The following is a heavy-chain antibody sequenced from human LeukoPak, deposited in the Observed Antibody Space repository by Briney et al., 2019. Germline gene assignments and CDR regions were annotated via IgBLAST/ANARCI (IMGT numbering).Heavy chain of an antibody. CDR2: ISGSGGST. D-gene: IGHD6-6*01. V-gene: IGHV3-23*01. Sequence: GGSLRLSCAASGFTFSSYAMSWVRQAPGKGLEWVSAISGSGGSTYYADSVKGRFTISRDNSKNTLYLQMNSLRAEDTAVYCCASHPYSSSALFDYWGQGTLVTVSS. J-gene: IGHJ4*02. CDR3: ASHPYSSSALFDY. CDR1: GFTFSSYA.